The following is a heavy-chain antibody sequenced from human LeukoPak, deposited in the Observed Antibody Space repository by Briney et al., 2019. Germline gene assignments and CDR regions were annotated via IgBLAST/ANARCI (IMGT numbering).Heavy chain of an antibody. CDR2: IYYSGNT. CDR1: RGSISGHY. Sequence: PSETLSLTCTVSRGSISGHYWSWIRQSPGKGLEWIGNIYYSGNTNYNPSLKSRVTKSIDTSRIHFSLHLSSVTAADTAVYYCARRRSGSYSRGWSWFDPWGQGTLVTVSS. V-gene: IGHV4-59*08. CDR3: ARRRSGSYSRGWSWFDP. J-gene: IGHJ5*02. D-gene: IGHD6-19*01.